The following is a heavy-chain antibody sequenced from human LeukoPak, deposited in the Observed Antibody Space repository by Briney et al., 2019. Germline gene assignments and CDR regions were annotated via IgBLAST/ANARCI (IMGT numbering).Heavy chain of an antibody. CDR3: ANPRYDSGGYYYVD. Sequence: ASVKVSCKASGYTFTSYAMHWVRQAPGQRLDWMGWINGGSGNTKYSPEFQGRVTITRDTSASTAYMELSSLRSEDTAVYYCANPRYDSGGYYYVDWGQGTLVTVSS. J-gene: IGHJ4*02. D-gene: IGHD3-22*01. CDR2: INGGSGNT. V-gene: IGHV1-3*01. CDR1: GYTFTSYA.